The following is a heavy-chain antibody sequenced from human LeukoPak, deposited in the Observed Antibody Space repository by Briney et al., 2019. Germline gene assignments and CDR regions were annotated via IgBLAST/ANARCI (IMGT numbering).Heavy chain of an antibody. Sequence: GGSLRLSCAASGFTFSSYWMSWVRQAPGKGLEWVANIKQDGSGKYYVDSVKGRFTISRDNAKNSLYLQMNSLRAEDTAVYYCARDDCSSISCYHNWFDPWGQGTLVTVSS. CDR1: GFTFSSYW. V-gene: IGHV3-7*01. J-gene: IGHJ5*02. CDR2: IKQDGSGK. D-gene: IGHD2-2*01. CDR3: ARDDCSSISCYHNWFDP.